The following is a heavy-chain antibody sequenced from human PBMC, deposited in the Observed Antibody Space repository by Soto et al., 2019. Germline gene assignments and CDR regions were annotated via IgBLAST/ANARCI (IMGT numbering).Heavy chain of an antibody. CDR3: VKGELSMIVVVTLFDY. CDR1: GFTFSDYY. V-gene: IGHV3-11*04. CDR2: ISSSGSTI. Sequence: GGSLRLSCAASGFTFSDYYMSWIRQAPGKGLEWVSYISSSGSTIYYADSVKGRFTISRDNAKNSLYLQMNSLRAEDTAVYYCVKGELSMIVVVTLFDYWGQGTLVTVSS. J-gene: IGHJ4*02. D-gene: IGHD3-22*01.